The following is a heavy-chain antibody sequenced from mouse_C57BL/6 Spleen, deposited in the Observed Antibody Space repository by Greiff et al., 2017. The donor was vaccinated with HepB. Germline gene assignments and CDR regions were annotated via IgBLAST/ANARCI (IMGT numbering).Heavy chain of an antibody. CDR1: GYSITSGYD. J-gene: IGHJ3*01. CDR2: ISYSGST. CDR3: ARGGAYSSGWFAY. Sequence: EVMLVESGPGMVKPSQSLSLTCTVTGYSITSGYDWHWIRHFPGNKLEWMGYISYSGSTNYNPSLKSRISITHDTSKNHFFLKLNSVTTEDTATYYCARGGAYSSGWFAYWGQGTLVTVSA. D-gene: IGHD2-12*01. V-gene: IGHV3-1*01.